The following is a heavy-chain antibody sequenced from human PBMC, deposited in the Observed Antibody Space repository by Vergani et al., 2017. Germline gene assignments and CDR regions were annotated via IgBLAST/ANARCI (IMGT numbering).Heavy chain of an antibody. V-gene: IGHV3-11*04. CDR2: ISNSGNTI. J-gene: IGHJ6*03. Sequence: QVQLVESGGGLVKPGGSLRLSCAASGFSFSDHYMTWIRQAPGKGLEWVSYISNSGNTIEYADSVKGRFSISRDNAKSSLFLQMDSLRAEDTAVYYCAREDISLTVEGANYMDIWGKGTTVTVSS. CDR1: GFSFSDHY. D-gene: IGHD3-22*01. CDR3: AREDISLTVEGANYMDI.